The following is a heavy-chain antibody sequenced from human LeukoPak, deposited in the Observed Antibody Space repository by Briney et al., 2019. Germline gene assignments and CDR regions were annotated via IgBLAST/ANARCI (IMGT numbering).Heavy chain of an antibody. D-gene: IGHD3-10*01. V-gene: IGHV3-30*14. CDR1: RFTFSSYA. Sequence: GGSLRLSCAASRFTFSSYAIHWVRQPPGKGLEWVALISYDGSNKYYGDSVKGRFTISRHNSKNTLYLQMNSLRAEDTAVYYCARAVYRFGYFDYWGQGTLVTVSS. CDR3: ARAVYRFGYFDY. CDR2: ISYDGSNK. J-gene: IGHJ4*02.